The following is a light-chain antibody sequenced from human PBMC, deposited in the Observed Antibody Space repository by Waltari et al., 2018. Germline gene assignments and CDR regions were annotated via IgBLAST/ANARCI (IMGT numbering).Light chain of an antibody. J-gene: IGLJ2*01. CDR3: QAWDSSTVV. V-gene: IGLV3-1*01. CDR1: QLGDKY. CDR2: KDS. Sequence: SYELTQPPSVSVSPGQTASIPCSGDQLGDKYACWYQQKPGQAPGRGIDKDSKRPSGVPERFSGSNSGNTATLTISGTQAMDEADYYCQAWDSSTVVFGGGTKLTVL.